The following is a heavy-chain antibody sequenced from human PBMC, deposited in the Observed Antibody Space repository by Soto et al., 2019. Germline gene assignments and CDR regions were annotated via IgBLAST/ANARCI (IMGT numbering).Heavy chain of an antibody. D-gene: IGHD3-9*01. Sequence: CGSRRLSCAASGFTFSSYCMSWGLQAPRKGPEWVSAICGGGCRTCYGDSAKGRFTISRANSRNTLYLEKNSLKAEATALYYCAPGAAASRLTFAFDYGGQGALDTASS. J-gene: IGHJ4*02. CDR2: ICGGGCRT. CDR1: GFTFSSYC. V-gene: IGHV3-23*01. CDR3: APGAAASRLTFAFDY.